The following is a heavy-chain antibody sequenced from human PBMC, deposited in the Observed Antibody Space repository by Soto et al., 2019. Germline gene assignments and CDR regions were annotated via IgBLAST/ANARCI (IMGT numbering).Heavy chain of an antibody. CDR2: IYYSGST. D-gene: IGHD1-26*01. V-gene: IGHV4-59*01. Sequence: PSETLSLTCTVPGGSISSYYWSWIRQPPGKGLEWIGYIYYSGSTNYNPSLKSRVTISVDTSKNQFSLKLSSVTAADTAVYYCARVGGGHINWFDPWGQGTLVTVSS. CDR1: GGSISSYY. J-gene: IGHJ5*02. CDR3: ARVGGGHINWFDP.